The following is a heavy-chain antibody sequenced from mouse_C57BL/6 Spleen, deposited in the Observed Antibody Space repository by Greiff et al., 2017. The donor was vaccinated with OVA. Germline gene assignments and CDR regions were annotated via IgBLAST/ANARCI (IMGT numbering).Heavy chain of an antibody. CDR3: ARLDSSGYEAY. D-gene: IGHD3-2*02. CDR2: INPNNGGT. V-gene: IGHV1-18*01. Sequence: EVQLQQSGPELVKPGASVKIPCKASGYTFTDYNMHWVKQSHGKSLEWIGYINPNNGGTNYNQTFKGKATLTVDKSSSTAYMELRSLTSEDTAVYYCARLDSSGYEAYWGQGTLVTVSA. J-gene: IGHJ3*01. CDR1: GYTFTDYN.